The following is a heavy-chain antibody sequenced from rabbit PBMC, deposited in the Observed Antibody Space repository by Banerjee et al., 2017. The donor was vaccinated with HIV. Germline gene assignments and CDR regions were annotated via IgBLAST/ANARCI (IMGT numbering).Heavy chain of an antibody. V-gene: IGHV1S45*01. CDR2: IYGDSSGTT. D-gene: IGHD1-1*01. CDR3: ARYISGSGYYGL. CDR1: GFDFSSYW. Sequence: QEQLEESGGDLVKPGGNLTLTCTASGFDFSSYWMSWVRQAPGKGLEWIACIYGDSSGTTYYASWAKGRFTISKTSSTTVTLQMTSLTDADTATYFCARYISGSGYYGLWGQGTLVTVS. J-gene: IGHJ3*01.